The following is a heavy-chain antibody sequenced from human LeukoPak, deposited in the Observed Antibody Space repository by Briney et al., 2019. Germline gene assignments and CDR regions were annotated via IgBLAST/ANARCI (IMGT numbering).Heavy chain of an antibody. Sequence: SETLSLTCAVYGGSFSGYYWSWIRQPPGKGLEWIGEINHSGSTNYNPSLKSRVTMSVDTSKNQFSLKLSSVTAADTAVYYCARDEKSGSGSYYHYWGQGTLVTVSS. CDR1: GGSFSGYY. V-gene: IGHV4-34*01. CDR2: INHSGST. CDR3: ARDEKSGSGSYYHY. J-gene: IGHJ4*02. D-gene: IGHD3-10*01.